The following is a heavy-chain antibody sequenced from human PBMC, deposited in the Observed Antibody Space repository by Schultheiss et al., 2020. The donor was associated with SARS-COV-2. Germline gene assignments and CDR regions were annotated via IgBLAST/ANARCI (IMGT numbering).Heavy chain of an antibody. V-gene: IGHV4-34*01. CDR1: GGSFSGYY. J-gene: IGHJ4*02. D-gene: IGHD6-13*01. Sequence: SETLSLTCAVYGGSFSGYYWSWIRQPPGKGLEWIGEINHSGSTNYNPSLKSRVTISVDTSKNQFSLKLSSVTAADTAVYYCAREAAAGPRRGSFDYWGQGTLVTVSS. CDR2: INHSGST. CDR3: AREAAAGPRRGSFDY.